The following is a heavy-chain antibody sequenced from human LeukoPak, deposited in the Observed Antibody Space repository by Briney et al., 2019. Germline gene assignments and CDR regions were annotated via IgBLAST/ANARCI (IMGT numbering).Heavy chain of an antibody. V-gene: IGHV3-30*03. CDR2: ISYDGSNK. CDR3: ARAVAGSGNVQGY. Sequence: PGGSLRLSCAASGFTFSSYGMHWVRQAPGKGLEWVAVISYDGSNKYYADSVKGRFTISRDNSKNTLYLQMNSLRAEDTAVYYCARAVAGSGNVQGYWGQGTLVTVSS. CDR1: GFTFSSYG. D-gene: IGHD6-19*01. J-gene: IGHJ4*02.